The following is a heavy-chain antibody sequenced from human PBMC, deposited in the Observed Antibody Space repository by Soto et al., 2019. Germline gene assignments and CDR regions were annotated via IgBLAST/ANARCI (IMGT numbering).Heavy chain of an antibody. V-gene: IGHV1-69*06. CDR3: AKGYKSIAAAGTPNLPFGY. J-gene: IGHJ4*02. D-gene: IGHD6-13*01. Sequence: QVQLVQSGAEVKKPGSSVKVSCKASGGTFSSYAISWVRQAPGQGLEWMGGVIPIFGTANYAEQFQGRVTISADKSTSTAYIDLSSLRSEDTAVYYCAKGYKSIAAAGTPNLPFGYWGQGTLVTVSS. CDR2: VIPIFGTA. CDR1: GGTFSSYA.